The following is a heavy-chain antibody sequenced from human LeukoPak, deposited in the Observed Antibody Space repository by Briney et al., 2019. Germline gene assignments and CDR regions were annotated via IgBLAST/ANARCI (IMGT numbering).Heavy chain of an antibody. CDR3: ARAGSSWSIGDY. D-gene: IGHD6-13*01. CDR2: ISSSSSYI. J-gene: IGHJ4*02. CDR1: GFTFSSYS. Sequence: GGSLRLSCAASGFTFSSYSMNWVRQAPGKGLEWVSSISSSSSYIYYADSVKGRFTISRDNAKNSLYLQMNSLRAEDTAVYYCARAGSSWSIGDYWGQGTLVTVSS. V-gene: IGHV3-21*01.